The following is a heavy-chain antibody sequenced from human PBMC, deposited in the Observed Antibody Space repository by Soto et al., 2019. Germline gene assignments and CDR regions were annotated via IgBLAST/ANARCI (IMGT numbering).Heavy chain of an antibody. J-gene: IGHJ5*02. CDR3: ATVGTGSYNWFDP. CDR2: INGDGSST. V-gene: IGHV3-74*01. D-gene: IGHD1-26*01. Sequence: EVQLVESGGGLVQPGGSLRLSCAASGFTFSSYWMHWVRQAPGKGLVWVSRINGDGSSTTYADSVKGRFTISRDNAENTLYLQMNSLRAEDTAVYLCATVGTGSYNWFDPWGQGTLVTVSS. CDR1: GFTFSSYW.